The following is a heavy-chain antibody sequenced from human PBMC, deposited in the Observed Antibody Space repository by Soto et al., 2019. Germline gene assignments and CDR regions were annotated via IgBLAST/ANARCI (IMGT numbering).Heavy chain of an antibody. CDR3: AKRSSSSTFDY. Sequence: PGGSLRLSCAASGFTFSRYAMSWVRQAPGKGLEWVSVISGSDDSTYYADSVKGRFTISRDNSKNTLYLQMNSLRAEDTAVYYCAKRSSSSTFDYWGQGTLVTVSS. D-gene: IGHD6-6*01. CDR2: ISGSDDST. CDR1: GFTFSRYA. V-gene: IGHV3-23*01. J-gene: IGHJ4*02.